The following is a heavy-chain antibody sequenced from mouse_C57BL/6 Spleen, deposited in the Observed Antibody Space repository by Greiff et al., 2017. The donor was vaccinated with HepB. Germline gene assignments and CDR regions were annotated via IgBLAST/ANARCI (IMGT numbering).Heavy chain of an antibody. V-gene: IGHV1-80*01. CDR1: GYAFSSYW. CDR3: AKQRRLQDWFAY. D-gene: IGHD3-2*02. J-gene: IGHJ3*01. CDR2: IYPGDGDT. Sequence: QVQLKQSGAELVKPGASVKISCKASGYAFSSYWMNWVKQRPGKGLEWIGQIYPGDGDTNYNGKFKGKATLTADKSSSTAYMQLSSLTSEDSAVYFCAKQRRLQDWFAYWGQGTLVTVSA.